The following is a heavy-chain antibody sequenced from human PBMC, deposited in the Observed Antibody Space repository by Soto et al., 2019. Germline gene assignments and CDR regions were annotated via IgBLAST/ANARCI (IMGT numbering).Heavy chain of an antibody. V-gene: IGHV4-39*01. CDR1: GGSISISSYY. CDR2: IYYSGST. J-gene: IGHJ4*02. CDR3: ARRYSSSSGGDY. D-gene: IGHD6-6*01. Sequence: SETLSLTCTVSGGSISISSYYWGWIRQPPGKGLEWIGSIYYSGSTYYNPSLKSRVTISVDTSKNQFSLKLSSVTAADTAVYYCARRYSSSSGGDYWGQGTLVTVSS.